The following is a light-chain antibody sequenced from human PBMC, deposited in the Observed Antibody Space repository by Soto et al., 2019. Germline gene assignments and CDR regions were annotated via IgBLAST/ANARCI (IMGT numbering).Light chain of an antibody. CDR2: GAS. V-gene: IGKV3-15*01. J-gene: IGKJ5*01. CDR1: ESVSSN. CDR3: QQSNSWPPIT. Sequence: EVLMTQSPATLSVSPGERATLSGRSSESVSSNLAWYQQRPGQAPRLVIYGASNRATGIPARFSGGGSGTEFTLTISSLQSEDFAVYYCQQSNSWPPITFGQVTRLDIK.